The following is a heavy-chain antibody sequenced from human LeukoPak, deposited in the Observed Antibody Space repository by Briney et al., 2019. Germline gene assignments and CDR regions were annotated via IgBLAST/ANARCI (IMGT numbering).Heavy chain of an antibody. V-gene: IGHV4-34*01. D-gene: IGHD1-26*01. J-gene: IGHJ5*02. CDR2: INHSGST. CDR3: ARGGIVGATNWFDP. CDR1: GGSFSGYY. Sequence: SETLSLTCAVYGGSFSGYYWSWIRQPPGKGLEWIGEINHSGSTNYNPSLKSRVTISVDTSKNQFSLKLSSVTAADTAVYYCARGGIVGATNWFDPWGQGTLVTVSS.